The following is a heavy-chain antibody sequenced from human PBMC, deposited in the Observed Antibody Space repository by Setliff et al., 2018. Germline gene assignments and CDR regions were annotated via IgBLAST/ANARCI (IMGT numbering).Heavy chain of an antibody. J-gene: IGHJ4*02. D-gene: IGHD3-16*02. CDR1: GGSISSSSYA. CDR3: ARDNNPGYRGYWGRFDY. Sequence: LSLTCTVSGGSISSSSYAMHWVRQPPGKGLEWVAVISYDGSNKYYADSVKGRFTISRDNSKNTLYLQMNSLRPEDTAVYYCARDNNPGYRGYWGRFDYWGQGTLVTVSS. V-gene: IGHV3-30*04. CDR2: ISYDGSNK.